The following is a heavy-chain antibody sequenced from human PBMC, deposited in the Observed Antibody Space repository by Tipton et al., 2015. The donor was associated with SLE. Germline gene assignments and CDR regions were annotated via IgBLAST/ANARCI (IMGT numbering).Heavy chain of an antibody. V-gene: IGHV4-4*02. CDR2: IHHRGTT. CDR3: AGGFYYGSGTFSDFEY. Sequence: TLSLTCTVSGGSISSNTWWNWVRQPPGMGLEWIGEIHHRGTTNYNPSRKSRVTISVDKSKSQFSLKLSSVTAADTAVYYCAGGFYYGSGTFSDFEYWGQGPRATVSS. J-gene: IGHJ4*02. D-gene: IGHD3-10*01. CDR1: GGSISSNTW.